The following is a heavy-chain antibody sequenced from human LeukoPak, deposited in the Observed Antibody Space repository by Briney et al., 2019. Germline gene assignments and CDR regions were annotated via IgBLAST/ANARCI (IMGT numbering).Heavy chain of an antibody. D-gene: IGHD2-2*02. J-gene: IGHJ4*02. CDR2: ISWNSGSI. V-gene: IGHV3-9*01. CDR1: GFTFDDYA. CDR3: AKEGSYSGYCSSTSCYKIGPFDY. Sequence: PGRSLRLSCAASGFTFDDYAMHWVRQAPGKGLEWVSGISWNSGSIGYADSVKGRFTISRDNAKNSLYLQMNSLGAEDTALYYCAKEGSYSGYCSSTSCYKIGPFDYWGQGTLVTVSS.